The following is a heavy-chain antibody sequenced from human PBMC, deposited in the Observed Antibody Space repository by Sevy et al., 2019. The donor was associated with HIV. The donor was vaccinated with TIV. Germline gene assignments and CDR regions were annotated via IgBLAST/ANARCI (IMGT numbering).Heavy chain of an antibody. V-gene: IGHV3-21*01. CDR1: GFTFSSYS. J-gene: IGHJ3*02. D-gene: IGHD3-9*01. Sequence: GGSLRLSCAASGFTFSSYSMNWVRQAPGKGLEWVSSISSSSSYIYYADSVKGRFTISRDNAKNSLYLQMNSLRAEDTAVYYCARDHDILTGYYRNGPDAFDIWGQWTMVTVSS. CDR2: ISSSSSYI. CDR3: ARDHDILTGYYRNGPDAFDI.